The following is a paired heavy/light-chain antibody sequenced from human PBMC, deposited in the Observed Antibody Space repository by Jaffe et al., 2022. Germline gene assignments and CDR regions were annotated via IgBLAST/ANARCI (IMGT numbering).Heavy chain of an antibody. CDR3: ARGRTAATFNDAFDI. V-gene: IGHV4-38-2*01. CDR2: IYHSGTT. Sequence: QVHLQESGPGLVKPSETLSLTCAVSGYSISGGYYWGWIRQPPGKGLEWIGSIYHSGTTYYNPSLKSRVTVSVDTSKNQFSLRLSSVTAADTAVYYCARGRTAATFNDAFDIWGQGTMVTVSS. D-gene: IGHD2-21*02. CDR1: GYSISGGYY. J-gene: IGHJ3*02.
Light chain of an antibody. CDR2: QDS. V-gene: IGLV3-1*01. CDR1: KLGDKY. Sequence: SFELTQPPSASVSPGQTASITCSGDKLGDKYAFWYQQKPGQSPVLVIYQDSKRPSGIPERFSGSNSGNTATLTISGTQAMDEADYYCQAWDSSTSYVFGTGTKVTVL. J-gene: IGLJ1*01. CDR3: QAWDSSTSYV.